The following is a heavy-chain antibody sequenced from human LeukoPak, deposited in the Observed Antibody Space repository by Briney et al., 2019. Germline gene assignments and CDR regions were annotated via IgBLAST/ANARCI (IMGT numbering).Heavy chain of an antibody. D-gene: IGHD6-19*01. CDR2: IYYSGST. CDR1: GGSISSYY. Sequence: PSETLSLTCTVSGGSISSYYWSWIRQPPGKGLEWIGYIYYSGSTNYNPSLKSRVTMSVDTSKNQFSLKLSSVTAADTAVYYCARAGSGWYYFDYWGQGTLVTVSS. V-gene: IGHV4-59*01. J-gene: IGHJ4*02. CDR3: ARAGSGWYYFDY.